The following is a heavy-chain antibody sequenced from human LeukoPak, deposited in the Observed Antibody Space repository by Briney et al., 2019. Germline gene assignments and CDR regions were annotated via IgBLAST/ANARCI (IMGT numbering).Heavy chain of an antibody. Sequence: PGGSLRPSCAVFGFTFSSYWTGWGRQGPGKGLEWVANIKQAGSEKYKVDSAKGRSTISRDNAKNSVYLQMNSLRAEDTSVYYCERDVQSWAWGQGTLVTVSS. J-gene: IGHJ4*02. CDR1: GFTFSSYW. CDR2: IKQAGSEK. V-gene: IGHV3-7*05. CDR3: ERDVQSWA. D-gene: IGHD4-11*01.